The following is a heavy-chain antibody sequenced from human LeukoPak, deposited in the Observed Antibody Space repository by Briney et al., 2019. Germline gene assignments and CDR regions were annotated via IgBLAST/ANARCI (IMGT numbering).Heavy chain of an antibody. D-gene: IGHD6-19*01. J-gene: IGHJ4*02. CDR3: ARGKEMTAVAGYYSFDY. Sequence: SETLSLTCTVSGGSISGHYWTWIRQPAGRGLEWIGRIYSSGSTYYNPSLMSRVTISLDTSNSQFSLRVTSMTAADTAVYYCARGKEMTAVAGYYSFDYWGQGTLVSVSS. V-gene: IGHV4-4*07. CDR1: GGSISGHY. CDR2: IYSSGST.